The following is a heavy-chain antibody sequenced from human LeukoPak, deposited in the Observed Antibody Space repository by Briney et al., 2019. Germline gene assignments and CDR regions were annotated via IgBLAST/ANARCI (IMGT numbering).Heavy chain of an antibody. V-gene: IGHV3-23*01. CDR3: AKNRGAGSHYYYHMNV. J-gene: IGHJ6*03. CDR2: ISGSGGGT. CDR1: GFTLSSYS. D-gene: IGHD1-26*01. Sequence: GGSLRLSCAASGFTLSSYSMNWVRQAAGKGLEWVSLISGSGGGTYYADSVKGRFTISRDNSKNTLYLQLNSLRVEDTAVYYCAKNRGAGSHYYYHMNVWGKGTTVTVSS.